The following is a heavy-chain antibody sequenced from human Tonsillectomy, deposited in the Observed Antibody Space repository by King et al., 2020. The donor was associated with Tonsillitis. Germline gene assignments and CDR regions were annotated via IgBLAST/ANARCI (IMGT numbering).Heavy chain of an antibody. J-gene: IGHJ6*03. CDR3: ARGLATRSSWSPTRGYSYYYYYMDV. CDR1: GGSISSYF. D-gene: IGHD6-13*01. Sequence: QLQLQESGPGLVKPSETLSLTCTVSGGSISSYFWNWIRQPPGKGLEWIGYIYYSGSTNYNPSLKSRVTISVDTSTNQFSLKLSSVTAADTAVYYCARGLATRSSWSPTRGYSYYYYYMDVWGKGTTVTVSS. V-gene: IGHV4-59*01. CDR2: IYYSGST.